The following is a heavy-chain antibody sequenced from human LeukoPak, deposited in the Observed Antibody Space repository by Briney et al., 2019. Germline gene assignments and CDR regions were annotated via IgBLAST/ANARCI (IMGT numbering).Heavy chain of an antibody. CDR3: AREDRLSFDI. CDR2: TYYRSKWYY. D-gene: IGHD5-12*01. CDR1: GDSVSSNNAA. Sequence: SQTLSLTCAISGDSVSSNNAAWHWIRQSPSRGLEWLGRTYYRSKWYYDYAVSLKSRVTINPDTSKNHFSLQLSPVAPADTAVYFCAREDRLSFDIWGQGTMVTVSS. J-gene: IGHJ3*02. V-gene: IGHV6-1*01.